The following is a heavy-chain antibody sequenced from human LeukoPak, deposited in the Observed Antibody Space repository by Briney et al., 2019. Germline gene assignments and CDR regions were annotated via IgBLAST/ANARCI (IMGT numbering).Heavy chain of an antibody. Sequence: ASVKVSCKASGYTFTYYGISWVRQAPGQGLEWMGWISGYNGDTNYAQNLQGRVTMTTDPSTSKAYMELRSLRSDDTAVYYCARPNYPGGSGSYGGTNWFDPWGQGTLVTVSS. CDR3: ARPNYPGGSGSYGGTNWFDP. CDR1: GYTFTYYG. J-gene: IGHJ5*02. V-gene: IGHV1-18*01. CDR2: ISGYNGDT. D-gene: IGHD3-10*01.